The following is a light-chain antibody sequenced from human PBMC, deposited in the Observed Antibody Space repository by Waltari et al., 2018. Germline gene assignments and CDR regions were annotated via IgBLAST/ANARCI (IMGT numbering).Light chain of an antibody. J-gene: IGKJ1*01. CDR1: QSVSNN. Sequence: EIVITQSPATLSVSPGEKAPLSCQASQSVSNNLAWYQQKPGQTPRRLIYGASIRATGIPARFSGSGSGTEFTLTISSLQSEDFAVYYCHQYNRWPRTFGQGTKVEIK. V-gene: IGKV3D-15*01. CDR3: HQYNRWPRT. CDR2: GAS.